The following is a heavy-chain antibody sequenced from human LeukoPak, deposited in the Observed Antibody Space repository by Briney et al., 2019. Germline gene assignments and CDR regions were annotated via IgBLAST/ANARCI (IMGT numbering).Heavy chain of an antibody. CDR3: ARSGLYCSSTSCGAFDI. J-gene: IGHJ3*02. V-gene: IGHV5-51*01. CDR2: IYPGDSDT. Sequence: GESLKISCKGSGYSFTSYWIGWVRQMPGKGLEWMGIIYPGDSDTRYSPSFQGQVTISADKSISTAYLQWSSLKASDTAMYYCARSGLYCSSTSCGAFDIWGQGTMVTVSS. CDR1: GYSFTSYW. D-gene: IGHD2-2*01.